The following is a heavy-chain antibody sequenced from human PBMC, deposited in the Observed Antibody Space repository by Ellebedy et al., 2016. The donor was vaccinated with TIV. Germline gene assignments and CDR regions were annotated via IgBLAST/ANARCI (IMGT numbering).Heavy chain of an antibody. V-gene: IGHV4-34*01. Sequence: SETLSLXCAVYGGSFSGYYWSWIRQPPGKGLEWIGEINHSGSTNYNPSLKSRVTISVDTSKNQFSLKLSSVTAADTAVYYCASFGVVPRVAFDIWGQGTMVTVSS. CDR2: INHSGST. D-gene: IGHD3-3*01. CDR3: ASFGVVPRVAFDI. J-gene: IGHJ3*02. CDR1: GGSFSGYY.